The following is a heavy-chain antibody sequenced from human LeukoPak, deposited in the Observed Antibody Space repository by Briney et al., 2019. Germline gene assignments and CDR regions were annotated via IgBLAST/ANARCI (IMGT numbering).Heavy chain of an antibody. CDR2: IRYDGSNK. D-gene: IGHD3-3*01. V-gene: IGHV3-30*02. CDR3: AKDSGYYDFWSGYYYFDY. J-gene: IGHJ4*02. CDR1: GFTFSSYG. Sequence: GGSLRLSCAASGFTFSSYGMHWVRQAPGKGLEWVAFIRYDGSNKYYADSVKGRFTTSRDNSKNTLYLQMNSLRAEDTAVYYCAKDSGYYDFWSGYYYFDYWGQGTLVTVSS.